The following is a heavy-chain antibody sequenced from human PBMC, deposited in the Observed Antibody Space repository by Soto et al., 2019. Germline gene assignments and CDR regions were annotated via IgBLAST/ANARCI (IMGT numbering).Heavy chain of an antibody. Sequence: ASVKVSCKASGYTFTSYYIHWVRQAPGQGLEWMGIINPSGGSTSYAQKFQGRVAMTRDTSTSTVYMELSSLRSEDTAMYYCARVLSGSPLDHWGQRTVVTVTS. CDR1: GYTFTSYY. J-gene: IGHJ4*02. CDR3: ARVLSGSPLDH. V-gene: IGHV1-46*03. CDR2: INPSGGST. D-gene: IGHD1-26*01.